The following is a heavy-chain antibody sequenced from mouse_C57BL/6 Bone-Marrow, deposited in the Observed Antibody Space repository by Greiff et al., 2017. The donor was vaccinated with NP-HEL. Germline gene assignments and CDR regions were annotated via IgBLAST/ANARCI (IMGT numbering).Heavy chain of an antibody. CDR3: ARSRPLAMDY. D-gene: IGHD1-1*01. CDR2: ISSGSSTV. CDR1: GFTFSDYG. Sequence: EVHLVESGGGLVKPGGSLKLSCAASGFTFSDYGMHWVRQAPEKGLEWVAYISSGSSTVYYADTMQGRFTISRDNAKNTLFLQMTSLRSEDTAMYYCARSRPLAMDYWGQGTSVTVSS. J-gene: IGHJ4*01. V-gene: IGHV5-17*01.